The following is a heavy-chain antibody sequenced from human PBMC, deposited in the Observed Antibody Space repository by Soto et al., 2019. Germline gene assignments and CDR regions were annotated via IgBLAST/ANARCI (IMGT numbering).Heavy chain of an antibody. CDR1: GFIFSSYW. Sequence: EVQLVESGGGLVQPGGSLRLSWAASGFIFSSYWMHWVRQAPGKGLVWVSRISTDGSRTNYADSVKGRFTISRDNAKNTVHLQMNSLRAEDTAVYYCARVKLGSYDWFDPWGQGTLVTVSS. J-gene: IGHJ5*02. V-gene: IGHV3-74*01. CDR2: ISTDGSRT. CDR3: ARVKLGSYDWFDP. D-gene: IGHD3-16*01.